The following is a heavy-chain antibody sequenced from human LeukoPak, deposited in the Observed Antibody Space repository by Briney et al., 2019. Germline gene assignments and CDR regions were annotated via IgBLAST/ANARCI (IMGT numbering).Heavy chain of an antibody. CDR2: INNDGHSI. J-gene: IGHJ4*02. CDR1: GFMFKTYW. CDR3: ARDNLEWGSVFDY. Sequence: GGSLRLSCAPSGFMFKTYWMHWVRQAPGKGLVWVSRINNDGHSINYADSVKGRLTTSRDNAKNTLFLHMNSLRAEDTGVYYCARDNLEWGSVFDYWGQGTLVTVSS. D-gene: IGHD3-16*01. V-gene: IGHV3-74*01.